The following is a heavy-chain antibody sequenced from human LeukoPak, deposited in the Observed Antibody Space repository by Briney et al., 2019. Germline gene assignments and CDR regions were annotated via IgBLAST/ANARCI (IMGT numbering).Heavy chain of an antibody. J-gene: IGHJ4*02. CDR1: AFTFDDYG. V-gene: IGHV3-20*04. CDR2: INWNGGRT. CDR3: SRLSQSYEYGDYEDY. D-gene: IGHD4-17*01. Sequence: GGSLSLSCAASAFTFDDYGMSWVRQAPGKGLEWVSGINWNGGRTGYADSVKGRFTISRDNAKNSLYLQMNSLRAEDTALYFCSRLSQSYEYGDYEDYWGQGTLVTVSS.